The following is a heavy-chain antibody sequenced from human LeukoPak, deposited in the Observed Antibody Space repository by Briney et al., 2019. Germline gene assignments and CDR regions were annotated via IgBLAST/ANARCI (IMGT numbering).Heavy chain of an antibody. J-gene: IGHJ4*02. V-gene: IGHV1-2*02. CDR3: ARDLFPSFYYDSRGPVGY. CDR1: GYTFTGYY. D-gene: IGHD3-22*01. CDR2: INPNSGGT. Sequence: ASVKVSCKASGYTFTGYYMHWVRQAPGQGLEWMGWINPNSGGTNYAQKFQGRVTMTRDTSISTAYMELRSLRSDDTAEYYCARDLFPSFYYDSRGPVGYWGQGALVTVSS.